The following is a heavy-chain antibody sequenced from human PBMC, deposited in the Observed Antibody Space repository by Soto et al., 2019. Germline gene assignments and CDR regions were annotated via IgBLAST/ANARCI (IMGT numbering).Heavy chain of an antibody. D-gene: IGHD4-17*01. Sequence: TCAVYGGSFSGYYWSWIRQPPGKGLEWIGEINHSGSTNYNPSLKSRVTISVDTSKNQFSLKLSSVTAADTAVYYCARASYGDYSEYFQHWGQGTLVTVSS. V-gene: IGHV4-34*01. J-gene: IGHJ1*01. CDR3: ARASYGDYSEYFQH. CDR1: GGSFSGYY. CDR2: INHSGST.